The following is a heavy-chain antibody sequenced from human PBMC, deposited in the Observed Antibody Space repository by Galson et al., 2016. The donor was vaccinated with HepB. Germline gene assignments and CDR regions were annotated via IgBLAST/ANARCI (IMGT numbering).Heavy chain of an antibody. Sequence: SVKVSCKASGYTLGSKAFHWVRQARGRGLEWIGWIAVGSGNTRFAQGLQGRVTLTTDMSSNTVNMEVSSLTPADTATYFCAVERLGALDYWGQGTEVTAAS. CDR2: IAVGSGNT. CDR1: GYTLGSKA. CDR3: AVERLGALDY. D-gene: IGHD1-26*01. V-gene: IGHV1-58*01. J-gene: IGHJ4*02.